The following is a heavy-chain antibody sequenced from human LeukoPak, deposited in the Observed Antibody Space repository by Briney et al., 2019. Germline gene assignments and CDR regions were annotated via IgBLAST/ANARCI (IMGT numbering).Heavy chain of an antibody. V-gene: IGHV4-39*07. CDR1: GGSISSSSYY. CDR3: ARGYCSGGSCLDY. CDR2: IYYSGST. J-gene: IGHJ4*02. D-gene: IGHD2-15*01. Sequence: SETLSLTCTVSGGSISSSSYYWGWIRQPPGKGLEWIGSIYYSGSTYYNPSLKSRVTISVDTSKNQFSLKLSSVTAADTAVYYCARGYCSGGSCLDYWGQGTLVTVSS.